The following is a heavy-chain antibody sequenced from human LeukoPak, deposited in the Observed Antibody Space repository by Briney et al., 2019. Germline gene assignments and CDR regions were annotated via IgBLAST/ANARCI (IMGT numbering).Heavy chain of an antibody. J-gene: IGHJ4*02. CDR1: GFIFSSYG. Sequence: GGSLRLSCAASGFIFSSYGMHWVRQAPGKGLEWVAVVWYDGSNKYYAGSVKGRFTISRDNSKNTLYLEMNSLRAGDTAVYYCARDYSNCRFDYWGQGTLVTVSS. CDR3: ARDYSNCRFDY. D-gene: IGHD4-11*01. CDR2: VWYDGSNK. V-gene: IGHV3-33*01.